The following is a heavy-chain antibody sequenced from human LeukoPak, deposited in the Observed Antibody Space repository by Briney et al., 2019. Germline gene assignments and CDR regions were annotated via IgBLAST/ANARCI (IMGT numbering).Heavy chain of an antibody. D-gene: IGHD3-22*01. CDR3: ARGANYYDSSGYPTRGYNWFDP. CDR2: INPSGGST. V-gene: IGHV1-46*01. CDR1: GYTFTSYY. Sequence: ASVKVSCKASGYTFTSYYMHWVRQAPGQGLEWMGIINPSGGSTSYAQKFQGRVTMTRDMSTSTVYMELSSLRSEDTAVYYCARGANYYDSSGYPTRGYNWFDPWGQGTLVTVSS. J-gene: IGHJ5*02.